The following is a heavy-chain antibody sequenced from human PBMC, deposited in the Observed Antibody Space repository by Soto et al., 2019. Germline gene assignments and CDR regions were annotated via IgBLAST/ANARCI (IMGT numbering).Heavy chain of an antibody. V-gene: IGHV3-73*01. CDR3: TRLSGDMTTIVESFDY. CDR2: IRSRTHSYAT. CDR1: GFTFSGSS. Sequence: GGSLRLSCAASGFTFSGSSIHWVRQASGKGLEWVGRIRSRTHSYATAYAASVKGRFTVSRDDSKNTAYLQMNSLKTEDTAMYYCTRLSGDMTTIVESFDYWGQGTLVTVSS. D-gene: IGHD4-4*01. J-gene: IGHJ4*02.